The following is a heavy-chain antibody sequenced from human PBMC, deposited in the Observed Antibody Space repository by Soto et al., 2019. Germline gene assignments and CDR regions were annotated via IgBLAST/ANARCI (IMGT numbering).Heavy chain of an antibody. Sequence: GASVKVSCKASGYTFTSYGISWGRPAPGKGLEWMGWISVNSGTTNYAQNLQGRVTMTTDTSTGTAYMELRSLRSDDTAVYYCARDHYGDFLYPAFEIWGQGTMVTVSS. V-gene: IGHV1-18*01. CDR1: GYTFTSYG. J-gene: IGHJ3*02. D-gene: IGHD4-17*01. CDR3: ARDHYGDFLYPAFEI. CDR2: ISVNSGTT.